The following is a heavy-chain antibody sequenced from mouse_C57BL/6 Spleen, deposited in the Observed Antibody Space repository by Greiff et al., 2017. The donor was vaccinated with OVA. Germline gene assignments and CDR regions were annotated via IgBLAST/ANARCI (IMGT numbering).Heavy chain of an antibody. J-gene: IGHJ2*01. D-gene: IGHD1-1*01. Sequence: VKLQQPGAELVRPGSSVKLSCKASGYTFTSYWMHWVKQRPIQGLEWIGNIDPSDSETHYNQKFKDKATLTVDKSSSTAYMQLSSLTSEDSAVYYCARRVYDRFDYWGQGTTLTVSS. CDR3: ARRVYDRFDY. V-gene: IGHV1-52*01. CDR2: IDPSDSET. CDR1: GYTFTSYW.